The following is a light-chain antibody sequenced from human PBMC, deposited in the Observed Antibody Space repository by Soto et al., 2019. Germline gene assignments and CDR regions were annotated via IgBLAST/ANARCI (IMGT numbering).Light chain of an antibody. CDR3: QYYNDYCWT. V-gene: IGKV1-5*03. J-gene: IGKJ1*01. Sequence: DIQLTQSPSTLSASVGDRVTMTCRAIHSISSWLAWYQQKPGKAPNLLIYKTSNLESGVPSRFSGSGSGTEFTLTISSLQPDDFATYYCQYYNDYCWTFGQGTKVEIK. CDR2: KTS. CDR1: HSISSW.